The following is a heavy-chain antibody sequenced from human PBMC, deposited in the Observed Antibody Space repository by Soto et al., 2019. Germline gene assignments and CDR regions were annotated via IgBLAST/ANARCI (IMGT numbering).Heavy chain of an antibody. CDR3: ARPTYSSSWYGYYGMDV. J-gene: IGHJ6*02. V-gene: IGHV1-69*06. Sequence: GASVKVSCKASGGTFSSYAISWVRQAPGQGLEWMGGIIPIFGTANYAQKFQGRVTITADKSTSTAYMELSSLRSEDTAVYYCARPTYSSSWYGYYGMDVWGRGTTVTVSS. CDR2: IIPIFGTA. D-gene: IGHD6-13*01. CDR1: GGTFSSYA.